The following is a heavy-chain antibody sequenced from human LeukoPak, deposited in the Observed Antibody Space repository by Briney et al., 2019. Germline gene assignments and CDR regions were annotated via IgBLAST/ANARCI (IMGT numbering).Heavy chain of an antibody. J-gene: IGHJ6*02. V-gene: IGHV1-18*04. CDR3: ARGYYYDSSGSQEYYYGMDV. Sequence: ASVKVSCKASGYTFTSYGIGWVRQAPGQGLEWMGWISAYNGNTNYAQKLQGRVTMTTDTSTSTAYMELRSLRSDDTAVYYCARGYYYDSSGSQEYYYGMDVWGQGTTVTVSS. CDR1: GYTFTSYG. D-gene: IGHD3-22*01. CDR2: ISAYNGNT.